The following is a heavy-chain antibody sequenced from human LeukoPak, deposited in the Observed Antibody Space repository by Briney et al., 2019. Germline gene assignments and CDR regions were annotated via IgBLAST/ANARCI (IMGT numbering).Heavy chain of an antibody. CDR1: GFTFSSHA. Sequence: GGSMRLSCAASGFTFSSHAMSWVRQAPGKGLEWVSAISGSGGSTYYADSVKGRFTISRDTSKNTLYLQMNSLIAEDTAVYYCAKDVKYYYDSSGYYDYWGQGTLVTVSS. CDR3: AKDVKYYYDSSGYYDY. D-gene: IGHD3-22*01. V-gene: IGHV3-23*01. J-gene: IGHJ4*02. CDR2: ISGSGGST.